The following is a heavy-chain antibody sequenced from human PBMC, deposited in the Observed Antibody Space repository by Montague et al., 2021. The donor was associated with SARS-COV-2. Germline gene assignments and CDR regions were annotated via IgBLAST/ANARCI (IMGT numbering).Heavy chain of an antibody. CDR1: GDSGSRGT. J-gene: IGHJ6*03. D-gene: IGHD2-2*01. CDR2: SMQSGAT. Sequence: SETLSLTCAGDGDSGSRGTRAQIGKPHGWTPVSLGESMQSGATKKNPSLKSRVTISVDTSKNQFSLKLSSVTAADTAVYYCARGLQRVVPGVLGVGPYYYYYYMDVWGKGTTVTVSS. V-gene: IGHV4-34*01. CDR3: ARGLQRVVPGVLGVGPYYYYYYMDV.